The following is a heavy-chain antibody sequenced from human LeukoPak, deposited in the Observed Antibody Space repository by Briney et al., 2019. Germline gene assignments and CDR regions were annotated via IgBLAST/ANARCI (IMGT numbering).Heavy chain of an antibody. CDR3: AKDGRSGSPSYMDV. J-gene: IGHJ6*03. Sequence: KTGGSLRLSCAASGFTFSSYSMNWVRQAPGKGLEWVSSISSSSSYIYYADSVKGRFTISRDNSKNTLYLQMNSLRAEDTAVYYCAKDGRSGSPSYMDVWGKGTTVTISS. V-gene: IGHV3-21*01. D-gene: IGHD3-10*01. CDR1: GFTFSSYS. CDR2: ISSSSSYI.